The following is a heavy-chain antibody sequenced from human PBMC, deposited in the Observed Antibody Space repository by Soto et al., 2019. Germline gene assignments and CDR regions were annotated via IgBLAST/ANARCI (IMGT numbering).Heavy chain of an antibody. CDR2: ISGSGGST. J-gene: IGHJ4*02. Sequence: GGSLRLSCAASGFTFSSYAMSWVRQAPGKGLEWVSAISGSGGSTYYADSVKGRFTISRDNSKNTLYLQMNSLRAEDTAVYYCAEYGDYDILTGYYAYWGQGTLVTVSS. V-gene: IGHV3-23*01. CDR1: GFTFSSYA. CDR3: AEYGDYDILTGYYAY. D-gene: IGHD3-9*01.